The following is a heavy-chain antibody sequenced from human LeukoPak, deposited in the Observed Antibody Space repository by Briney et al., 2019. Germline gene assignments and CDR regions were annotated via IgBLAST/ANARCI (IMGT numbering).Heavy chain of an antibody. CDR1: GFTFRTYW. Sequence: PGGSLRLSCAASGFTFRTYWMSWVRQAPGRGLEWVANINQDGSEKYYVDSVKGRFTISRDNAKNSLFLQMNSLRAEDTALYFCARHNPLWVYRGQGTLVTVSS. CDR3: ARHNPLWVY. J-gene: IGHJ4*02. D-gene: IGHD1-14*01. CDR2: INQDGSEK. V-gene: IGHV3-7*04.